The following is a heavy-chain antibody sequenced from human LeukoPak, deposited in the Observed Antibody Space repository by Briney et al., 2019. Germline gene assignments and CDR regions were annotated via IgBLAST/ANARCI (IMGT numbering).Heavy chain of an antibody. V-gene: IGHV4-34*01. CDR2: INHSGRT. J-gene: IGHJ4*02. Sequence: PSETLSLTCAVYGGSFSGYYWSWIRQPPGKGLEWIGEINHSGRTKYNPSLKSRVTISVDTSKNQFSLKLSSVTAADTAVYYCVRGGVTVTSVYYWGQGTLVTVSS. CDR1: GGSFSGYY. CDR3: VRGGVTVTSVYY. D-gene: IGHD4-17*01.